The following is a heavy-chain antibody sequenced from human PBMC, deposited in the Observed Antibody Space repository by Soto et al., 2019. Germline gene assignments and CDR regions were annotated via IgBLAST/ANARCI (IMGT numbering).Heavy chain of an antibody. CDR2: IYYTGST. D-gene: IGHD4-17*01. CDR3: ARALNYGGKQDY. CDR1: GGSISSHY. V-gene: IGHV4-59*11. Sequence: SETLSLTCTVSGGSISSHYWSWIRQAPGKGLEWIGYIYYTGSTNYNPPLRSRVTISVDTSKNQFSLKLSSVTAADTAVYYCARALNYGGKQDYWGQGTLVTVSS. J-gene: IGHJ4*02.